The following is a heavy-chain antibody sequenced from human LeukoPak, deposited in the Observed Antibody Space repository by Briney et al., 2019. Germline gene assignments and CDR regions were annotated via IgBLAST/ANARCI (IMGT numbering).Heavy chain of an antibody. D-gene: IGHD3-10*01. CDR2: IYYSGST. J-gene: IGHJ5*02. V-gene: IGHV4-39*07. Sequence: PSETLSLTCTVSGGSISSSSYYWGWIRQPPGKGLEWIGSIYYSGSTYYNPSLKSRVTISVDTSKNQFSLKLSSVTAADTAVYYCARVPIGDNKAFDPWGQGTLVTVSS. CDR1: GGSISSSSYY. CDR3: ARVPIGDNKAFDP.